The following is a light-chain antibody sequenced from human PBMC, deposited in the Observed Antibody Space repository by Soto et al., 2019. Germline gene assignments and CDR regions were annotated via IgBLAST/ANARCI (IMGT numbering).Light chain of an antibody. CDR2: EVS. J-gene: IGLJ3*02. Sequence: QSALTQPPSVYGSPGQSVTISCTGTSSDVGSYNRVSWYQQPPGTAPKLIIYEVSNRPSGVPDRFFGSKSGNTASLTISGLQAEEEADYYCSSFTSSNTWVFGGGTKLTVL. CDR1: SSDVGSYNR. CDR3: SSFTSSNTWV. V-gene: IGLV2-18*02.